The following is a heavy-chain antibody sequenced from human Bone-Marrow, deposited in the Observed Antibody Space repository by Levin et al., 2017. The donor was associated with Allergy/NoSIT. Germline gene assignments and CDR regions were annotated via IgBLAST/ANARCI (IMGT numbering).Heavy chain of an antibody. CDR1: GSIFANHA. CDR3: VRVSQYIFRCDFAY. V-gene: IGHV3-23*01. CDR2: ISSNDVSK. D-gene: IGHD3-9*01. J-gene: IGHJ4*02. Sequence: PGGSLRLSCAASGSIFANHAMSWVRQAPGKGLQWVSGISSNDVSKYYADSVQGRFTISRDNSKNMVYLDMNSLRAEDTAIYYCVRVSQYIFRCDFAYGGQGALVTVSS.